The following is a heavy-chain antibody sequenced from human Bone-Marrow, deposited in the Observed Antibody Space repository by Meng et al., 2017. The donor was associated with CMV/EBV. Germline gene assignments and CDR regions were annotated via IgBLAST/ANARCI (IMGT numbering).Heavy chain of an antibody. J-gene: IGHJ5*02. Sequence: LVRSGAEGKKPGASVKFSCKASGYTFTSDGISWVRKDPGQGLEWMGWISAYNGNTNYAQKLQGRVTMTTDTSTSTAYMELRSLRSDDTAVYYCARVTVLGVVVAAGWFDPWGQGTLVTVSS. D-gene: IGHD2-15*01. CDR3: ARVTVLGVVVAAGWFDP. CDR2: ISAYNGNT. CDR1: GYTFTSDG. V-gene: IGHV1-18*01.